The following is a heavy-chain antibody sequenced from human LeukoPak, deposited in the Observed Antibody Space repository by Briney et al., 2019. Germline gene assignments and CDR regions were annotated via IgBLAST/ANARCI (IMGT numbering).Heavy chain of an antibody. CDR2: ISWNSGSI. Sequence: GRSLRLSCAASGFTFDDYAMHWVRHAPGKGLEWVSGISWNSGSIGYADSVKGRFTISRDNAKNSLYLQMNSLRAEDMALYYCAKGRGYSYGFEDWFDPWGQGTLVTVSS. CDR1: GFTFDDYA. CDR3: AKGRGYSYGFEDWFDP. J-gene: IGHJ5*02. D-gene: IGHD5-18*01. V-gene: IGHV3-9*03.